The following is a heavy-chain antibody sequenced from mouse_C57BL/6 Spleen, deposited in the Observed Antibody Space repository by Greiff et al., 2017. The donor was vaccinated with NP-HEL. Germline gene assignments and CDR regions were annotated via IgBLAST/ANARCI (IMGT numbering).Heavy chain of an antibody. J-gene: IGHJ2*01. Sequence: EVQVVESGEGLVKPGGSLKLSCAASGFTFSSYAMSWVRQTPEKRLEWVAYISSGGDYIYYADTVKGRFTISRDNARNTLYLQMSSLKSEDTAMYYCTRVPYYYGSSYFDYWGQGTTLTVSS. V-gene: IGHV5-9-1*02. D-gene: IGHD1-1*01. CDR3: TRVPYYYGSSYFDY. CDR2: ISSGGDYI. CDR1: GFTFSSYA.